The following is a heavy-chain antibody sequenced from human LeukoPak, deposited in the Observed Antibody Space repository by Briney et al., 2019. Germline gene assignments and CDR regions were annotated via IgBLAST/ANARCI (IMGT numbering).Heavy chain of an antibody. D-gene: IGHD3-3*01. CDR1: GFTFSSYS. J-gene: IGHJ4*02. Sequence: GGSLRLSCAASGFTFSSYSMNWVRQAPGKGLEWVSYISSSSSTIYYADSVKGRFTISRDNAKNSLYLQMNSLRAEDTAVYYCARETTIFGVVIIGFDYWGQGTLVTVSS. CDR3: ARETTIFGVVIIGFDY. CDR2: ISSSSSTI. V-gene: IGHV3-48*01.